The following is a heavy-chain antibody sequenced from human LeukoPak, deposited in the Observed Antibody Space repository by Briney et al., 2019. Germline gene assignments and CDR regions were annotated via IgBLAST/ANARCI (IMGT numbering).Heavy chain of an antibody. CDR1: GGSFSDYY. V-gene: IGHV4-34*01. Sequence: SETLSLTCAVYGGSFSDYYWSWIRQPPGKGLEWIGEINHSGSTDYNPSLKSRVTISVDTSKNQFSLRLNSVTAADTAVYYCARFSRNYFDYWGQGTLVTVSS. CDR2: INHSGST. J-gene: IGHJ4*02. CDR3: ARFSRNYFDY.